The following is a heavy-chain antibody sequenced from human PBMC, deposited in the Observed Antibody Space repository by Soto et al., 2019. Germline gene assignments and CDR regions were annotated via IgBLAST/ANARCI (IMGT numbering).Heavy chain of an antibody. V-gene: IGHV3-7*04. Sequence: GGSLRLSCAASGFTFSNYWMSWVRQAPGKGLEWVANIKQEGSQKWYVDSVKGRFTVSRDNAKSSLDLQMNSLRAEDTAVYYCARGDYYDSSGYPGHDAFDIWGQGTMVTVSS. CDR1: GFTFSNYW. CDR2: IKQEGSQK. CDR3: ARGDYYDSSGYPGHDAFDI. J-gene: IGHJ3*02. D-gene: IGHD3-22*01.